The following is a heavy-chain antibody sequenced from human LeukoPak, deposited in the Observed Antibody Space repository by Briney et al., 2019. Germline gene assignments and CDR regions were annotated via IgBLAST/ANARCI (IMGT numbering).Heavy chain of an antibody. V-gene: IGHV3-64*01. Sequence: GGSLRLSCAASGFTFSSYAMHWVRQAPGKGLEYGSAISSNGGITYYANSVKGRFTICRDNSKNTLYLQMGSLRAEDMAVYYCARGGLGTPHYMDVWGKGTTVTVSS. CDR2: ISSNGGIT. CDR3: ARGGLGTPHYMDV. J-gene: IGHJ6*03. CDR1: GFTFSSYA. D-gene: IGHD1-1*01.